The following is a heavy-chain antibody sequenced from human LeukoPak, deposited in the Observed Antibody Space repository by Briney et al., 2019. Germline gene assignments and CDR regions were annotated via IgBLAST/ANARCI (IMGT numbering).Heavy chain of an antibody. CDR3: ARQLPVIAFY. CDR1: GFTVSSNH. V-gene: IGHV3-66*04. Sequence: GGSLRLSCAASGFTVSSNHMSWVRQAPGKGLEWVSVIYSGGSTYYADSVKGRFTISRDNSKNTLYLQMNSLRAEDTAVYYCARQLPVIAFYWGQGTLVTVSS. CDR2: IYSGGST. J-gene: IGHJ4*02. D-gene: IGHD3-16*02.